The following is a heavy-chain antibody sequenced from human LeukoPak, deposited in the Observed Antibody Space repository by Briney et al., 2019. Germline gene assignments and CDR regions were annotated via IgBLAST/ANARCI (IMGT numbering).Heavy chain of an antibody. CDR3: ARERHRGDDAFDI. Sequence: SVKVSCKASGGTFSSYAISWVRQAPGQGLEWMGGIIPIFGTANYAQKFQGRVTITADESTSTAYMELSSLRSEDTAVYYCARERHRGDDAFDIWGQGTMVTVSS. D-gene: IGHD3-10*01. CDR2: IIPIFGTA. CDR1: GGTFSSYA. J-gene: IGHJ3*02. V-gene: IGHV1-69*01.